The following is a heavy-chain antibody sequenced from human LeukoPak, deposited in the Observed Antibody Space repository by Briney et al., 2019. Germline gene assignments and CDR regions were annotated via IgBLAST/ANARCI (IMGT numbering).Heavy chain of an antibody. J-gene: IGHJ4*02. CDR3: ARSGYSSSWYPPIFYFDY. D-gene: IGHD6-13*01. Sequence: SETLSLTCTVSGYSISSGYYWGWIRQPPGKGLEWIGSIYHSGSTYYNPSLKSRVTISVDTSKNQFSLKLCSVTAADTAVYYCARSGYSSSWYPPIFYFDYWGQGTLVTVSS. CDR2: IYHSGST. CDR1: GYSISSGYY. V-gene: IGHV4-38-2*02.